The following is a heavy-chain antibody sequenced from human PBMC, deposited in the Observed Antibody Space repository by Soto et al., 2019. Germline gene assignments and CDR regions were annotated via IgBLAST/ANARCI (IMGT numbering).Heavy chain of an antibody. J-gene: IGHJ6*02. CDR1: GGTFSSYT. CDR2: IIPILGIA. CDR3: ARVGVYGSGSYISGYGMDV. Sequence: GASVKVSCKASGGTFSSYTISWVRQAPGQGLEWMGRIIPILGIANYAQKFQGRVTITADKSTSTAYMELSSLRSEDTAVYYCARVGVYGSGSYISGYGMDVWGQGTTVTVSS. V-gene: IGHV1-69*02. D-gene: IGHD3-10*01.